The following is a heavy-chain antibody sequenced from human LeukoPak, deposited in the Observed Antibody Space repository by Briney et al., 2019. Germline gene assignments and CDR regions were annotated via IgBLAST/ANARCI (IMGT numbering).Heavy chain of an antibody. CDR3: ARGSHCSGGSCYSTFDY. CDR1: GYTFTSYD. V-gene: IGHV1-8*01. J-gene: IGHJ4*02. CDR2: MNPNSDNT. D-gene: IGHD2-15*01. Sequence: ASVKVSCKASGYTFTSYDINWVRQATGQGLEWMGWMNPNSDNTGYAQKFQGRVTMTRNTSISTAYMELSSLRSEDTAMYYCARGSHCSGGSCYSTFDYWGQGTLVTVSS.